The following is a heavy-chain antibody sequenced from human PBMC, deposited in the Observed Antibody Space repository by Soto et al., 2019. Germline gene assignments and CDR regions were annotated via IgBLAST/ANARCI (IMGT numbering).Heavy chain of an antibody. V-gene: IGHV1-46*01. CDR2: INPSGFRT. D-gene: IGHD4-4*01. CDR1: GYTFASHH. CDR3: ANMPPSKYQQLTSPDEETVGV. J-gene: IGHJ6*02. Sequence: GASVKVSCQASGYTFASHHIHWVRQAPGQGLEWMGIINPSGFRTSRAQKFQGRLNLTRDTSAGTVYMELNSLRSDDTAVYYCANMPPSKYQQLTSPDEETVGVWGQGTTVTVSS.